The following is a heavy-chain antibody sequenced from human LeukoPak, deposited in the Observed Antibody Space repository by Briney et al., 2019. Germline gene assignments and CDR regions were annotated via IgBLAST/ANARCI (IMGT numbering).Heavy chain of an antibody. D-gene: IGHD3-10*01. CDR1: GFTFSSYA. V-gene: IGHV3-30*04. Sequence: PGGSLRLSCAASGFTFSSYAMHWVRRAPGKGLEWVAVISYDGSNKYYADSVKGRFTISRDNSKNTLYLQMNSLRAEDTAVYYCASSASGSDWFDPWGQGTLVTVSS. CDR2: ISYDGSNK. J-gene: IGHJ5*02. CDR3: ASSASGSDWFDP.